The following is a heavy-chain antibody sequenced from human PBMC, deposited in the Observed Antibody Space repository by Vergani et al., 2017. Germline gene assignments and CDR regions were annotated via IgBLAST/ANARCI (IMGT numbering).Heavy chain of an antibody. CDR1: GGSISSYY. J-gene: IGHJ6*02. V-gene: IGHV4-59*01. Sequence: QVQLQESGPGLVKPSETLSLTCTVSGGSISSYYWSWIRQPPGTGLEWIGYIYYSGRTNNNPSLKSRVTISVDTSKNQCSLKLSSVTAADTAVYYCAGCGSTTTVVTPGGNYYYYGMDVWGQGTTVTVSS. CDR2: IYYSGRT. CDR3: AGCGSTTTVVTPGGNYYYYGMDV. D-gene: IGHD4-23*01.